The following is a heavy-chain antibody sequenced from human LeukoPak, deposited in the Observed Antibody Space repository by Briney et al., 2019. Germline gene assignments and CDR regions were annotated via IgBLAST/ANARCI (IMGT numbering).Heavy chain of an antibody. J-gene: IGHJ5*02. V-gene: IGHV4-59*08. D-gene: IGHD3-22*01. CDR2: IYYSGST. CDR3: ARLLTYYYYSSGYFNWFDP. Sequence: SETLSLTCTVSGVSISSYYWSWIRQPPGKGLEWIGYIYYSGSTNYNPSLKSRVTISVDTSKNQFSLKLSSVTAADTAVYYCARLLTYYYYSSGYFNWFDPWGQGTLVTVSS. CDR1: GVSISSYY.